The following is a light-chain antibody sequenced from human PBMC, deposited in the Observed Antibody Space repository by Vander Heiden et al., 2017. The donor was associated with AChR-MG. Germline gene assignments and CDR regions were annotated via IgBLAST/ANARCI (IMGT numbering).Light chain of an antibody. CDR3: QSYDNRLSGHVV. CDR2: DNS. J-gene: IGLJ2*01. CDR1: SSNIGAGYG. V-gene: IGLV1-40*01. Sequence: QSVLTQPPSVSGAPGQGVTISCTGGSSNIGAGYGVHWYQLLPGTAPKLLIYDNSHRPSGVPARFSGSKSATSASLAIAGLQAEDEADYYCQSYDNRLSGHVVFGGGTRLTVI.